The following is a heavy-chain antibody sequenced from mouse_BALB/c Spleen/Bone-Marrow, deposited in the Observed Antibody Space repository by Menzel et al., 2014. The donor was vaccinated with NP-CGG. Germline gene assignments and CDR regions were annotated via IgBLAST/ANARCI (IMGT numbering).Heavy chain of an antibody. Sequence: VQLPQSGAELVKPGASVKLSCTASGFNIEDTYMHWVKQRPEQGLEWIGRIDPANGNTKYDPKFQGKATITADTSSNTAYLQLSSLTSEDTAVYYCAEITTAAYYVMDYWGQGTSVTVSS. CDR1: GFNIEDTY. J-gene: IGHJ4*01. D-gene: IGHD1-2*01. CDR2: IDPANGNT. V-gene: IGHV14-3*02. CDR3: AEITTAAYYVMDY.